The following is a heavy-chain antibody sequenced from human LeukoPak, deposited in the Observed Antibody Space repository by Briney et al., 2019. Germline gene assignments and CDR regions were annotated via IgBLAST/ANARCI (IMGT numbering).Heavy chain of an antibody. J-gene: IGHJ4*02. CDR3: TRHKPNNGYGNFDY. D-gene: IGHD5-12*01. CDR1: GFTFGDYS. CDR2: IRSKGSGGTT. Sequence: GGSLRLSRISSGFTFGDYSMSWFRQAPGKGLEWVGFIRSKGSGGTTEYAASVKGRFTILRDDSKSIAYLQINSLKTEDTAVYYCTRHKPNNGYGNFDYWGQGTLVAVSS. V-gene: IGHV3-49*03.